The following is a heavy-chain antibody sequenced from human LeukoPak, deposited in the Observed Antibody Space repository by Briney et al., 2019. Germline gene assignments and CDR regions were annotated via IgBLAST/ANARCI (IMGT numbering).Heavy chain of an antibody. V-gene: IGHV4-4*09. CDR3: ARQGEYCSSTSCFKNWFDP. Sequence: SETLSLTCTVSGGSISSYYWSWIRQPPGKGLEWIGYIYTSGSTNYNPSLKSRVTISVDTSKNQFFLKLSSVTAADTAVYYCARQGEYCSSTSCFKNWFDPWGQGTLVTVSS. D-gene: IGHD2-2*01. CDR2: IYTSGST. CDR1: GGSISSYY. J-gene: IGHJ5*02.